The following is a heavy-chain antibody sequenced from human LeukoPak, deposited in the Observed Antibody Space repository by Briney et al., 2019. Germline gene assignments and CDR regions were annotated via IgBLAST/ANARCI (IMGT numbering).Heavy chain of an antibody. V-gene: IGHV3-48*01. Sequence: GGSLRLSCAASGFTFSSYSMNWVRQAPGKGLEWVSYISSSSSTIYYADSVKGRFSISRDNAKNSLYLQMNSLRAEDTAVYYCARGAARTHFDYWGQGTLVTVSS. J-gene: IGHJ4*02. CDR3: ARGAARTHFDY. D-gene: IGHD6-6*01. CDR2: ISSSSSTI. CDR1: GFTFSSYS.